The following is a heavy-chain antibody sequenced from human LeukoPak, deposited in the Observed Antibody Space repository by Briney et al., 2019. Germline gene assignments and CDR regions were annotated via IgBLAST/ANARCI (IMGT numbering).Heavy chain of an antibody. V-gene: IGHV3-21*01. CDR3: ARDPVGYYDSSGYPDY. D-gene: IGHD3-22*01. J-gene: IGHJ4*02. CDR2: ISSSSSYI. Sequence: GGSLRLSCAASGFTFSSYSINWVRQSPGKGLECVSSISSSSSYIYYADSVKGRFTISRDNAKNSLYLQMNTLRAEDTAVYYCARDPVGYYDSSGYPDYWGKGTLVTVSS. CDR1: GFTFSSYS.